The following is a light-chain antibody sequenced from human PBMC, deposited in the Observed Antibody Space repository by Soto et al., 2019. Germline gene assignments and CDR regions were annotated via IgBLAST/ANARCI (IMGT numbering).Light chain of an antibody. J-gene: IGLJ2*01. CDR2: DNN. CDR1: SSNIGNNY. V-gene: IGLV1-51*01. Sequence: QSALTQSPSVSAAPGQKVTISCSGSSSNIGNNYVSWYQQLPGTAPKLLIYDNNKRPSGIPDRFSGSKSGTSASLAISGLQSEDEADYYCAAWDDSLNGPLVFGGGTKLTVL. CDR3: AAWDDSLNGPLV.